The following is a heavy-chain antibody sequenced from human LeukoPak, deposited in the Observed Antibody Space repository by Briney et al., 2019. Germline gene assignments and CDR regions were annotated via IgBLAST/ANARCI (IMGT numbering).Heavy chain of an antibody. J-gene: IGHJ3*02. D-gene: IGHD5-12*01. CDR2: MNPNSGNT. CDR3: ARGGDVDIVATNAFDI. CDR1: GYTFTSYD. Sequence: ASVKVSCKASGYTFTSYDINWVRQATGQGLEWMGWMNPNSGNTGYAQKFQGRVTITADESTSTAYMELSSLRSEDTAVYYCARGGDVDIVATNAFDIWAKGQWSPSLQ. V-gene: IGHV1-8*03.